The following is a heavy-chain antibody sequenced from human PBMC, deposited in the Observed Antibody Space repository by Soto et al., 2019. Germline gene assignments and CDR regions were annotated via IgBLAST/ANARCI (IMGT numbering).Heavy chain of an antibody. CDR3: GRELIVGPAEYFQH. D-gene: IGHD1-26*01. V-gene: IGHV3-30*04. J-gene: IGHJ1*01. Sequence: LRLSCASSGFTFSSFAMHWVRQAPGKGLEWVASLSYDGSDRYYEDSVKGRFTISRDNAKNSLFLQMNSLRAEDTAIYYCGRELIVGPAEYFQHWGQGTLVTVST. CDR1: GFTFSSFA. CDR2: LSYDGSDR.